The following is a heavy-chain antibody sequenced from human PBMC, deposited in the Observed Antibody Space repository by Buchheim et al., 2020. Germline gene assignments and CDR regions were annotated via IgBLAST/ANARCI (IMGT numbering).Heavy chain of an antibody. Sequence: QVQLQESGPGLVKPSQTLSLTCTVSGDSMERGGFYWNWIRQHPGMGLEFIGYMYNSGSTYFNPSLSSRVTISADTSKNQFSLKLSSVTAADTAVYFCARGTPRYYFDFWGQGTL. CDR2: MYNSGST. V-gene: IGHV4-31*03. D-gene: IGHD3-10*01. CDR1: GDSMERGGFY. CDR3: ARGTPRYYFDF. J-gene: IGHJ4*02.